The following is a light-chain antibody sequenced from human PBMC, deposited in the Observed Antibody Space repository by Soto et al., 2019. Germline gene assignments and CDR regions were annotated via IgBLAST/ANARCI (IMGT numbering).Light chain of an antibody. Sequence: DIQMTQSPSTLSASVGDGVTITCRASETITTSLAWYQQQPGTAPKVLIYDASTLESGVPSRFSGSGSGTEFTLTISSLQSADFATYYCQQYGSYPRTFGHGTKVDIK. J-gene: IGKJ1*01. CDR3: QQYGSYPRT. CDR2: DAS. CDR1: ETITTS. V-gene: IGKV1-5*01.